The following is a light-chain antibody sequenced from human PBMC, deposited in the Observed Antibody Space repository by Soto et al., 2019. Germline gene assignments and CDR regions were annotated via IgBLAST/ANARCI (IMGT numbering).Light chain of an antibody. CDR1: QNVANY. CDR3: QRRSNWPQT. V-gene: IGKV3-11*01. J-gene: IGKJ1*01. Sequence: EIVLTQSPATLSLSPGERATLSCRASQNVANYLDWYQQKPGQAPRLLIYESSNRATGIAARFSGSGSGTDFTLTISSLEPEDFAVYYCQRRSNWPQTFGQGTKVDTK. CDR2: ESS.